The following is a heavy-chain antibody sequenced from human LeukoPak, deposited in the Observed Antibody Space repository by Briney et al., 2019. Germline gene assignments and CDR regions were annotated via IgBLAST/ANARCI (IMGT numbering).Heavy chain of an antibody. V-gene: IGHV4-34*01. CDR2: INRSGST. CDR1: GGSFSGYY. J-gene: IGHJ5*02. CDR3: ARDRGSSWLNWFAP. D-gene: IGHD6-13*01. Sequence: ETLSLTCAVYGGSFSGYYWSWIRQPPGKGLEWIGEINRSGSTNYNPSLKSRATISVDTSKNQFSLKLSSVTAADTAVYYCARDRGSSWLNWFAPWGQGTLVTVSS.